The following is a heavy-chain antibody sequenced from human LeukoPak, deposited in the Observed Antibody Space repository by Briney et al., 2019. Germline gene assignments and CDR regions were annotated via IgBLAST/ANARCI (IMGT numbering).Heavy chain of an antibody. Sequence: GGSLRLSCAASGFTFSSYEMNWVRQAPGKGLEWVSYISSSGSTIYYADSVKGRFTIPRDNAKNSLYLQMNSLRAEDTAVYYCAKGPDYYDSSGPGANYWGQGTLVTVSS. CDR3: AKGPDYYDSSGPGANY. J-gene: IGHJ4*02. CDR2: ISSSGSTI. D-gene: IGHD3-22*01. CDR1: GFTFSSYE. V-gene: IGHV3-48*03.